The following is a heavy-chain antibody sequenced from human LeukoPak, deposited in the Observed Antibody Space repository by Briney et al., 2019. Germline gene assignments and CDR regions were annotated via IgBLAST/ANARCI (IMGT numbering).Heavy chain of an antibody. Sequence: PSQTLSLTCAVSGGSISSGGYSWSWIRQPPGKGLEWIGYIYYSGSTYYNPSLKSRVTISVDTSKNQFSLKLSSVTAADTAVYYCARGKNTYYYYMDVWGKGTTVTVSS. CDR1: GGSISSGGYS. CDR2: IYYSGST. J-gene: IGHJ6*03. CDR3: ARGKNTYYYYMDV. V-gene: IGHV4-30-4*07.